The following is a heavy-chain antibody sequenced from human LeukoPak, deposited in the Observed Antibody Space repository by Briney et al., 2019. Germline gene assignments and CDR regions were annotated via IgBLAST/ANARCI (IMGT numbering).Heavy chain of an antibody. CDR1: GFTFSSYS. J-gene: IGHJ3*02. V-gene: IGHV3-23*01. D-gene: IGHD6-13*01. CDR2: ISGSGGST. CDR3: AKGWQQLVRAFDI. Sequence: GGSLRLSCAASGFTFSSYSMSWVRQAPGEGLEWVSGISGSGGSTYYADSVKGRFTMSRDNSKNTLYLQINSLRAEDTAVYYCAKGWQQLVRAFDIWGQGTMVTVSS.